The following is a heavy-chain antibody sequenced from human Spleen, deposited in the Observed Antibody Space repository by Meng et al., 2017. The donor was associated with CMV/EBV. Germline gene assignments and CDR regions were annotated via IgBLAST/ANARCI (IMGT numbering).Heavy chain of an antibody. V-gene: IGHV4-34*01. CDR2: INHSGST. J-gene: IGHJ5*02. Sequence: QVQLQPWGAGRLKPSETLSLTCAVYGGSFSGYYWSWIRQPPGKGLEWIGEINHSGSTNYNPSLKSRVTISVDTSKNQFSLKLSSVTAADTAVYYCARVRNPGYYYDSSGYYNWFDPWGQGTLVTVSS. D-gene: IGHD3-22*01. CDR3: ARVRNPGYYYDSSGYYNWFDP. CDR1: GGSFSGYY.